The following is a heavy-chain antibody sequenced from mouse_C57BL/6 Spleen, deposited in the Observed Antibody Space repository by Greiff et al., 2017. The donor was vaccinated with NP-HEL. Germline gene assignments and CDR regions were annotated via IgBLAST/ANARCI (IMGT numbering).Heavy chain of an antibody. D-gene: IGHD3-1*01. CDR2: INPSSGYT. Sequence: VQLQQSGAELVKPWASVKMSCKASGYTFTSYTMHWVKQRPGQGLEWIGYINPSSGYTKYNQKFKENATLTADKSSSTAYMQLSSLTSEDSAVYYCARKSTRASYWGQGTTLTVAS. CDR1: GYTFTSYT. CDR3: ARKSTRASY. J-gene: IGHJ2*01. V-gene: IGHV1-4*01.